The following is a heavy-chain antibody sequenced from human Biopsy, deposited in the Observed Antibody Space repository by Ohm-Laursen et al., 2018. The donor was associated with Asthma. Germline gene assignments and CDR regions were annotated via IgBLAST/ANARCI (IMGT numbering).Heavy chain of an antibody. CDR3: ARGDSSNWSHYYFDY. CDR2: IYSGGTS. D-gene: IGHD3-22*01. V-gene: IGHV3-53*01. Sequence: SLRLSCAASGFAVSRAYMFWVRQAPGKGLEWVSVIYSGGTSHTADSVRGRFTISRDYSKNTLYLQMHSLRAEDTAAYYCARGDSSNWSHYYFDYWGQGTLVTVSS. CDR1: GFAVSRAY. J-gene: IGHJ4*02.